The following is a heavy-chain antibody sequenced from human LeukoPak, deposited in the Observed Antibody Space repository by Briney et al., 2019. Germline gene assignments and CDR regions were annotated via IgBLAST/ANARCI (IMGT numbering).Heavy chain of an antibody. CDR3: LFSIFQH. D-gene: IGHD3-10*02. CDR2: IKSKTDGETI. V-gene: IGHV3-15*01. Sequence: PGGSLSLSCAASGFTFSDAWMSWVRQAPGKGLEWVGRIKSKTDGETIDYATPMKDRFRISRDDSKNTLYLQMNSLKTEDTAVYYCLFSIFQHWGQGTLVTVSS. J-gene: IGHJ1*01. CDR1: GFTFSDAW.